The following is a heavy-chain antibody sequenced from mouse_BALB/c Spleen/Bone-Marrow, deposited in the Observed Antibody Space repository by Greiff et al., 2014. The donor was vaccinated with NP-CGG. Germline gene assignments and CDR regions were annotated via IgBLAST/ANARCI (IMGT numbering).Heavy chain of an antibody. CDR1: GYTFTSYT. J-gene: IGHJ3*01. D-gene: IGHD2-1*01. CDR3: AAGYYGNSGWFAY. V-gene: IGHV1-4*01. CDR2: INPSSGYT. Sequence: QVQLQQSGAELARPGASVKVSCKASGYTFTSYTMHWVKQRPGQGLEWIGYINPSSGYTNYNQKFKDKATLTADKSSSTAYMQLSSLTSEDSAVYYCAAGYYGNSGWFAYWGQGTLVSVSA.